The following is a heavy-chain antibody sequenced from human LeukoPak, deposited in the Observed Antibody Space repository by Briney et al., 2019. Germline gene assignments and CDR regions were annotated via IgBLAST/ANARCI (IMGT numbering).Heavy chain of an antibody. J-gene: IGHJ6*03. D-gene: IGHD3-3*01. CDR3: AKAGDNYDFWSGYPPYYYYMDV. CDR1: GFTFDDYA. CDR2: ISSSSSYI. V-gene: IGHV3-21*04. Sequence: GGSLRLSCAASGFTFDDYAMHWVRQAPGKGLEWVSSISSSSSYIYYADSVKGRFTISRDNSKNTLYLQMNSLRAEDTAVYYCAKAGDNYDFWSGYPPYYYYMDVWGKGTTVTVSS.